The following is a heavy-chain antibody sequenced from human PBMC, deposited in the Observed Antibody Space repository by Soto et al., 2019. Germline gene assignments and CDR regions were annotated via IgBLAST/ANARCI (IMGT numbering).Heavy chain of an antibody. CDR3: ARDSIMWGFDY. CDR1: GASISTFS. CDR2: INYSGST. V-gene: IGHV4-59*01. D-gene: IGHD3-16*01. Sequence: SETLSLTCTVSGASISTFSWSWIRQPPGKGLEWIGYINYSGSTNYNPSLKSRVTISVDTSKNKFSLKLTSVTAADTAVYYCARDSIMWGFDYWGQGTLVTVS. J-gene: IGHJ4*02.